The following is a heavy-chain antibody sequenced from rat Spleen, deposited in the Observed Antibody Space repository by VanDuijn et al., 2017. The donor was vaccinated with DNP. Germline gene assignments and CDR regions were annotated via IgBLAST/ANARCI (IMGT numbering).Heavy chain of an antibody. V-gene: IGHV2-6*01. CDR3: TRRLRD. CDR2: ISSGGST. Sequence: VLEWIAAISSGGSTYYNSALKSRLSISRDTSKSQVFLKMNSLQTEDTAIYYCTRRLRDWGQGVMVTVSS. D-gene: IGHD1-11*01. J-gene: IGHJ2*01.